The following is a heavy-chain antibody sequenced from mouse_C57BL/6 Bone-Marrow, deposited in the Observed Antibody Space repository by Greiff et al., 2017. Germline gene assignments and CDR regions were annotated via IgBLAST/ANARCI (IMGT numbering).Heavy chain of an antibody. Sequence: DVQLQESGGGLVKPGGSLTLSCAASGFTFSDYGMHWVRQAPGKGLEWVAYISSGSSTIYYADTVQGRFTISRNNAKKALFQQMSSLRSEEAAMYCGTRGYWGGGFAYWGQGTLVTVSA. CDR3: TRGYWGGGFAY. J-gene: IGHJ3*01. CDR2: ISSGSSTI. D-gene: IGHD4-1*01. V-gene: IGHV5-17*01. CDR1: GFTFSDYG.